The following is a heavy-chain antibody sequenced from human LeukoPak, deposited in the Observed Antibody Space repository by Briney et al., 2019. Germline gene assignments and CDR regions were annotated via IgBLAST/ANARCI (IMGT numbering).Heavy chain of an antibody. Sequence: SETLSLTCAVYGGSFSGYYWSWIRQPPGKGLEWIGEINHSGSPNYNPSLKSRVTISVNTSKNQFSLKLRSVTAADTAVYYCASGFWGQQLDYWGQGTLVTVSS. D-gene: IGHD6-13*01. V-gene: IGHV4-34*01. CDR1: GGSFSGYY. CDR3: ASGFWGQQLDY. CDR2: INHSGSP. J-gene: IGHJ4*02.